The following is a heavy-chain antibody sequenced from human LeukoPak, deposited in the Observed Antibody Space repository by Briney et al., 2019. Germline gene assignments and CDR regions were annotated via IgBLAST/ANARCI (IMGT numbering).Heavy chain of an antibody. D-gene: IGHD6-19*01. CDR3: AKDGSGGNFDY. J-gene: IGHJ4*02. Sequence: QPGRSLRLSCAASGFTFSSYGMHWVRQVPGKGLEWVAVISYDGSNKYYADSVKGRFTISRDNSKNTLYLQMNSLRAEDTAVYYCAKDGSGGNFDYWGQGTLVTVSS. CDR2: ISYDGSNK. CDR1: GFTFSSYG. V-gene: IGHV3-30*18.